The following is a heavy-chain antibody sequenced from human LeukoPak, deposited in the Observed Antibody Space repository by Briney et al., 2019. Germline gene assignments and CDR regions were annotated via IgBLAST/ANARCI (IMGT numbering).Heavy chain of an antibody. CDR3: ARLRPQDAFDI. J-gene: IGHJ3*02. V-gene: IGHV3-53*01. CDR1: GFTVSSNY. CDR2: IYSGGST. Sequence: GGSLRLSCAASGFTVSSNYMSWVRQAPGKGLEWVSVIYSGGSTYYADSVKGRFTISRDNSKNTLYLQMNSLRAEDTAVYYCARLRPQDAFDIWGQGTMVTVSS.